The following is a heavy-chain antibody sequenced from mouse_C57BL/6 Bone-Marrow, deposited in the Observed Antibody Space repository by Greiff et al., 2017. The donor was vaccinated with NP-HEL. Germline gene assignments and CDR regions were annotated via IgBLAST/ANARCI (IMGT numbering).Heavy chain of an antibody. Sequence: EVQLQQSGAELVRPGASVKLSCTASGFNIKDYYMHWVKQRPEQGLEWIGRIDPEDGDTEYAPQFQGKATMTADTSSNTAYLKLSSLTSEDTAVYYWTTYYYGSSYKAYWGQGTLVTVSA. CDR2: IDPEDGDT. CDR1: GFNIKDYY. J-gene: IGHJ3*01. V-gene: IGHV14-1*01. D-gene: IGHD1-1*01. CDR3: TTYYYGSSYKAY.